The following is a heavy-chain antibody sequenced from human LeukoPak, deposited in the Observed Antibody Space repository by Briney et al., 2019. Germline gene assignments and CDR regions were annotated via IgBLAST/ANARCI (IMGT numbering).Heavy chain of an antibody. CDR1: GGSISSSSYY. Sequence: PSETLSLTCTVSGGSISSSSYYWGWIRQPPGKGLEWIGSIYYSGYYSGSTYYNPSLKSRVTISVDTSKNQFSLKLSSVTAADTAVYYCASRYFDWSIDYWGQGTLVTVSS. D-gene: IGHD3-9*01. J-gene: IGHJ4*02. CDR2: IYYSGYYSGST. V-gene: IGHV4-39*01. CDR3: ASRYFDWSIDY.